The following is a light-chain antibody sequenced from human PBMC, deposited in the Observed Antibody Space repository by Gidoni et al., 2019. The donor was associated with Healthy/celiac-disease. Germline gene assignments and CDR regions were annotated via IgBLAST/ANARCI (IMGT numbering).Light chain of an antibody. Sequence: IVMTQSPATLSLSPGERATLSCRASQSVSSSYLSWYQQKPGQAPRLLIYGASTRATGIPARFSGSGSGTDFTLTISSLQPEDFAVYYCQQDYNFPWTFGQGTKVEIK. CDR1: QSVSSSY. CDR3: QQDYNFPWT. J-gene: IGKJ1*01. V-gene: IGKV3D-7*01. CDR2: GAS.